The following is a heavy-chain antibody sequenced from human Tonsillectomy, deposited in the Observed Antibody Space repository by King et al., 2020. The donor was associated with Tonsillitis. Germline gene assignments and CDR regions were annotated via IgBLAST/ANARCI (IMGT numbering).Heavy chain of an antibody. D-gene: IGHD6-13*01. V-gene: IGHV1-69*01. CDR1: GGTFSSYA. J-gene: IGHJ5*02. CDR2: IIPIFGTA. CDR3: ARDLAAAGQWGNWVDP. Sequence: VQLVESGAEVKKPGSSVKVSCKASGGTFSSYAISWVRQAPGQGLEWMGGIIPIFGTANYAQKFQGRVTITADESTSTAYMELSSQRSEDTALYYCARDLAAAGQWGNWVDPGGQGTLVTVSS.